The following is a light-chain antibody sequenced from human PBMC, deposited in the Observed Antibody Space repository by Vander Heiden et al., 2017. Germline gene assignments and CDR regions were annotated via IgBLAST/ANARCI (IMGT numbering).Light chain of an antibody. J-gene: IGLJ1*01. CDR3: SAWDSGLGTYV. V-gene: IGLV10-54*04. Sequence: QAGLPQPPSVSKDLGRTAPPTCGANSNDLGDQVAAWLQHHQGHPPKLLSYRNNDRPSGISERFSASRSGNTASLTITGLLPEDEADYYCSAWDSGLGTYVFGTGTKVTVL. CDR1: SNDLGDQV. CDR2: RNN.